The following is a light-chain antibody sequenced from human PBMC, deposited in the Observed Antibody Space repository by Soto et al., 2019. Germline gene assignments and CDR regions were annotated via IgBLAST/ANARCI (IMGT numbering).Light chain of an antibody. CDR2: TAS. Sequence: DLQMTQSPSSLSASVGDRVTITCRASQSVSSYLNWYQQKPGMAPQLLIYTASELESGVPSRFSGSGSGTDFTLTISSLQPEDFATYYCEQSYNSPLTFGGGTNVEIK. J-gene: IGKJ4*01. CDR1: QSVSSY. V-gene: IGKV1-39*01. CDR3: EQSYNSPLT.